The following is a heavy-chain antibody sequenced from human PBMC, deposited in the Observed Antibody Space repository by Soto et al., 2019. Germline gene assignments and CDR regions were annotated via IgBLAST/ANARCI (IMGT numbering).Heavy chain of an antibody. CDR1: GGSISSSRCH. CDR2: IYYSGST. D-gene: IGHD3-10*01. Sequence: SETLSLTCTVSGGSISSSRCHWGWIRQPPGKGLEWIGYIYYSGSTNYNPSLKSRVTISVDTSKNQFSLKLSSVTAADTAVYYCARQLWFGAKRWFDPWGQGTLVTVSS. V-gene: IGHV4-61*05. CDR3: ARQLWFGAKRWFDP. J-gene: IGHJ5*02.